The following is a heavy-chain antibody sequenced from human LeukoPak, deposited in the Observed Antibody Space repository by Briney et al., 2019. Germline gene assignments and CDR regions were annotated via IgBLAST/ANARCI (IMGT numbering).Heavy chain of an antibody. CDR1: GGSISSYY. CDR2: IYTSGST. Sequence: SETLSLTCTVSGGSISSYYWSWLRPPPGKGLAWIGYIYTSGSTNYNPSLKSRVTISVDTSKNQFSLKLSSVTAADTAVYYCARMTDQDYYYYYMDVWGKGTTVTVSS. V-gene: IGHV4-4*09. CDR3: ARMTDQDYYYYYMDV. J-gene: IGHJ6*03.